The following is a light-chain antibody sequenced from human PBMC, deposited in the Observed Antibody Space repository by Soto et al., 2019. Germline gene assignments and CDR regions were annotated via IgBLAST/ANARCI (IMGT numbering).Light chain of an antibody. CDR3: SSYTSIQAYV. V-gene: IGLV2-14*01. J-gene: IGLJ1*01. Sequence: QSVLTQPASVSGSPGESITISCTGTGSDVGDYDYVSWYQHHPGKAPKLMIYEVSNRPSGVSNRFSGSKSGNTASLTISGLQAEDEADYFCSSYTSIQAYVFGTGTKGTVL. CDR2: EVS. CDR1: GSDVGDYDY.